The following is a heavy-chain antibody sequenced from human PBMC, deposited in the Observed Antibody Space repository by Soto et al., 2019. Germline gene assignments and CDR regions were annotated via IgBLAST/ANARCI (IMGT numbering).Heavy chain of an antibody. Sequence: EVQLLESGGALVQPGGSLRLSCSVLGVTFSNYAMTWVRQAPGKGLEWVSSISGGGGGKHYADSRKARFTISRDNSKNTLHLEMKRLRADDTAVYSCAKGSQYVILTALHAFDSWGQGTLVTVS. CDR2: ISGGGGGK. CDR3: AKGSQYVILTALHAFDS. D-gene: IGHD3-9*01. CDR1: GVTFSNYA. V-gene: IGHV3-23*01. J-gene: IGHJ4*02.